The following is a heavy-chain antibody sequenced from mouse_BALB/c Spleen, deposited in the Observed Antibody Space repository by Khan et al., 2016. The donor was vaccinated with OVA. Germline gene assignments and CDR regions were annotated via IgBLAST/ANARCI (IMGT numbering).Heavy chain of an antibody. Sequence: QVQLKESGPELVKPGASVKMSCKASGYTFTDYVITWVKQRTGQGLEWIGEIYPGSGSAYYNEKFKDKATLTADKSSDTAYMQLSSLTSEDSAVYCGARTYDEAWFAYWGQGTLVTASA. CDR1: GYTFTDYV. V-gene: IGHV1-77*01. J-gene: IGHJ3*01. D-gene: IGHD2-12*01. CDR3: ARTYDEAWFAY. CDR2: IYPGSGSA.